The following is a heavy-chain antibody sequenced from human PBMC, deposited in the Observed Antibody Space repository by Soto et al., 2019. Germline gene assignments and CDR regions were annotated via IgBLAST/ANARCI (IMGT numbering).Heavy chain of an antibody. V-gene: IGHV4-59*01. CDR3: AREAILWFGELSPGDYYYYMDV. Sequence: QVQLQESGPGLVKPSETLSLTCTVSGGSISSYYWSWIRQPPGKGLEWIGYIYYSGSTNYNPSLKSRVTISVDTSKNQCSLKLSSVTAADTAVYYCAREAILWFGELSPGDYYYYMDVWGKGTTVTVSS. CDR2: IYYSGST. CDR1: GGSISSYY. D-gene: IGHD3-10*01. J-gene: IGHJ6*03.